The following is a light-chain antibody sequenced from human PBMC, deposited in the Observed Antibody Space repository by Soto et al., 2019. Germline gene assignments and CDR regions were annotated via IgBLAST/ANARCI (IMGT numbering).Light chain of an antibody. CDR1: QSVSNNY. CDR3: HQYATSPWT. J-gene: IGKJ1*01. CDR2: GAS. Sequence: EIVLMQSPGTPSLSPGERATLSCRASQSVSNNYLAWYQQKPGQAPRLLIYGASSRATGIPDRFSGSGSGTDFTLTISRLEPEDFAVYYCHQYATSPWTFGQGTRVEIK. V-gene: IGKV3-20*01.